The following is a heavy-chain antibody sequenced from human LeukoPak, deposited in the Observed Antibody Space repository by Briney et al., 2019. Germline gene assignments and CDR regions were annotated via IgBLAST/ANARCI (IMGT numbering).Heavy chain of an antibody. Sequence: GGSLRLSCAASGFTVSDNYMSWVRQAPGKGLEWVSVVYTGDNTYYAGSVKGRFTISRDNSKNTLYLQMNSLRAEDTAVYYCARDREAGTSPSRFDYWGQGTLVTVSS. V-gene: IGHV3-53*01. D-gene: IGHD2-2*01. CDR2: VYTGDNT. J-gene: IGHJ4*02. CDR1: GFTVSDNY. CDR3: ARDREAGTSPSRFDY.